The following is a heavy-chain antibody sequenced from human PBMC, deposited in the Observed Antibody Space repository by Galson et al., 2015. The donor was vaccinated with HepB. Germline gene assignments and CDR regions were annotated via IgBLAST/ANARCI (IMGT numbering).Heavy chain of an antibody. CDR3: ARAPPYYYDSSGYRGYFDY. CDR2: INPSGGST. D-gene: IGHD3-22*01. V-gene: IGHV1-46*01. Sequence: SVKVSCKASGYTFTSYYMHWVRQAPGQGLEWMGIINPSGGSTSYAQKFQGRVTMTRDTSTSTVYMELSSLRSEDTAVYYCARAPPYYYDSSGYRGYFDYWGQGTLVTVSS. CDR1: GYTFTSYY. J-gene: IGHJ4*02.